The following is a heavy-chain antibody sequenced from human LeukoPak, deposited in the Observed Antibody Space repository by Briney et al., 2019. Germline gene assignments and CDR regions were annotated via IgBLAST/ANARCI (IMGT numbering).Heavy chain of an antibody. D-gene: IGHD2-21*02. CDR2: ISGSGGST. CDR3: ASSQYDSYFDY. J-gene: IGHJ4*02. Sequence: GGSLRLSCAASGFSFSNYWMHWVRQAPGKGLEWVSTISGSGGSTYYADSVKGRFTISRDNSKNTLYLQMNSLRADDTAVYYCASSQYDSYFDYWGQGTLVTVSS. V-gene: IGHV3-23*01. CDR1: GFSFSNYW.